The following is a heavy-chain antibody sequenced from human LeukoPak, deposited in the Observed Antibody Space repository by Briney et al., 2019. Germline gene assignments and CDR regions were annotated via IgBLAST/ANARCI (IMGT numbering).Heavy chain of an antibody. CDR2: IYHSGRT. J-gene: IGHJ5*02. Sequence: SETLSLTCTVSGYSISSGYYWGWIRQPPGKGLEWIGSIYHSGRTFYNPSLKSRVTISVDTSKNQFSLKLSSVTAADTAVYYCARVGQQWLVHLNWFDPWGQGTLVTVSS. D-gene: IGHD6-19*01. CDR3: ARVGQQWLVHLNWFDP. V-gene: IGHV4-38-2*02. CDR1: GYSISSGYY.